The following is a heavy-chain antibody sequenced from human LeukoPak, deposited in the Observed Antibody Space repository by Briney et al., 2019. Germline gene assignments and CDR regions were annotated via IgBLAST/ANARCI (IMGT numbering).Heavy chain of an antibody. CDR1: GFTFSDYY. V-gene: IGHV3-11*01. J-gene: IGHJ4*02. D-gene: IGHD5-12*01. Sequence: GGSLRLSCVASGFTFSDYYMSWIRQAPGKGLEWVSYISSSGSTIYYADSVKGRFTISRDNAKNSLYLQMNSLRAEDTAVYYCARDHNAKYSGYDYSDYWGQGTLVTVSS. CDR2: ISSSGSTI. CDR3: ARDHNAKYSGYDYSDY.